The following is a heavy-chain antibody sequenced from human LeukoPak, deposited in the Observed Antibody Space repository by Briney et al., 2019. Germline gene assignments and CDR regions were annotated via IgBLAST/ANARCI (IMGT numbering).Heavy chain of an antibody. V-gene: IGHV3-48*01. J-gene: IGHJ4*02. CDR1: AFTFSDYS. CDR2: ISGRSSTI. Sequence: GGSLRLSCAASAFTFSDYSMNWVRQAPGKGLEWRSYISGRSSTIYYADSVKGRFTISRDNAKNSMYLQMNSLRAEDTAVYYCARDRIKSGSYYFDYWGQGTLVTVSS. D-gene: IGHD1-26*01. CDR3: ARDRIKSGSYYFDY.